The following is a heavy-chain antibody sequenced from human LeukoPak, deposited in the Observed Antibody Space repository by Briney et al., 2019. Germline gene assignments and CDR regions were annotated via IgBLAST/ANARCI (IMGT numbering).Heavy chain of an antibody. CDR3: ARHVIPTVTYNWFDP. CDR2: IDPSDSYT. V-gene: IGHV5-10-1*01. CDR1: GYSFTSYW. J-gene: IGHJ5*02. Sequence: RGESLKISCKGSGYSFTSYWISWVRQMPGKGLEWMGRIDPSDSYTNYSPSFQGHATISAGESISTAYLQWSSLKASDTAMYYCARHVIPTVTYNWFDPWGQGTLVTVSS. D-gene: IGHD4-17*01.